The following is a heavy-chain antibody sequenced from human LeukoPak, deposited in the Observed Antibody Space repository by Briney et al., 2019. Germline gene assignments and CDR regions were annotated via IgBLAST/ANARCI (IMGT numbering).Heavy chain of an antibody. D-gene: IGHD3-10*01. CDR2: INPNSGGT. CDR1: GYTFTGYY. V-gene: IGHV1-2*03. CDR3: ARDPPGEVYYYGMDA. Sequence: LAASVKVSCKASGYTFTGYYMHWVRQAPGQGLEWMGWINPNSGGTNYAQKFQGGVTMTRDTSISTPHMELSRLISDDTAVYYCARDPPGEVYYYGMDAWGQGTTVTVSS. J-gene: IGHJ6*02.